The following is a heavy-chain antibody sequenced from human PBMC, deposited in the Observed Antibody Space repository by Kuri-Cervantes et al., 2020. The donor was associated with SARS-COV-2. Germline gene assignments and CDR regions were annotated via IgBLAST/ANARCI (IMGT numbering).Heavy chain of an antibody. J-gene: IGHJ4*02. CDR1: GFTFNTYN. CDR3: ARDGSHDFWSAYWDY. D-gene: IGHD3-3*01. V-gene: IGHV3-21*01. Sequence: GGSLRLSCTASGFTFNTYNMKWVRQAPGKGLEWVSSISSAGTYIHYADSVKGRFSISRDNSNNTVHLQMISLRHEDTAVYYCARDGSHDFWSAYWDYWGQGTLVTVSS. CDR2: ISSAGTYI.